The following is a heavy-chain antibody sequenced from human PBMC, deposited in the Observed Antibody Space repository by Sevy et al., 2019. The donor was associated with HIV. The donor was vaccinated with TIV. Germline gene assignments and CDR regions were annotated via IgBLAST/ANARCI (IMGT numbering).Heavy chain of an antibody. Sequence: GGSLRLSCAASGFTFSSYGMHWVRQAPGKGLEWVAVISYDGSNKYYADSVKGRFTISRDNSKNTLYLQMNSLRAEDTAVYYCAKGGLEDGSATVNWFDPWGQGTLVTVSS. CDR2: ISYDGSNK. CDR1: GFTFSSYG. CDR3: AKGGLEDGSATVNWFDP. D-gene: IGHD3-10*01. J-gene: IGHJ5*02. V-gene: IGHV3-30*18.